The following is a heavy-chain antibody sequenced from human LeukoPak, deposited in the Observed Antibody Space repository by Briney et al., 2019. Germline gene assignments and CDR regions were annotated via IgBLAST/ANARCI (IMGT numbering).Heavy chain of an antibody. V-gene: IGHV4-34*01. CDR1: GGSFSGYY. D-gene: IGHD6-25*01. Sequence: SETLSLTCAVYGGSFSGYYWSWIRQPPGKGLEWIGEINHSGSTNYNPSLKSRVTISVDTSKNQFSLKLSSVTAADTAVYYCARQGLGKSYNWFDPWGQGTLVTVSS. CDR2: INHSGST. CDR3: ARQGLGKSYNWFDP. J-gene: IGHJ5*02.